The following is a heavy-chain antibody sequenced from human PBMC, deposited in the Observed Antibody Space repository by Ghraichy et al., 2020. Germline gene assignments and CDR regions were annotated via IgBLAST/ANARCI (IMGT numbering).Heavy chain of an antibody. Sequence: ASVKVSCKASGYTFTSYYMHWVRQSPGQGLEWMGIINPSGGSTSYAQKFQGRVTMTRDTSTSTVYMELSSLRSEDTAVYYCARVNSVYDYVWVLGYWGQGTLVTVSS. CDR1: GYTFTSYY. V-gene: IGHV1-46*01. J-gene: IGHJ4*02. CDR3: ARVNSVYDYVWVLGY. CDR2: INPSGGST. D-gene: IGHD3-16*01.